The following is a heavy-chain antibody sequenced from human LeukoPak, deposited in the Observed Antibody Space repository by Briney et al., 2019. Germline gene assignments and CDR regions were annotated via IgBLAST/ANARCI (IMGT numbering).Heavy chain of an antibody. CDR3: ARSAGYSSSWYWADY. D-gene: IGHD6-13*01. V-gene: IGHV3-7*01. CDR2: IKQDGSEK. J-gene: IGHJ4*02. Sequence: GGSLRLSCAASGFTFSSYWMSWVRQAPGKGLEWVANIKQDGSEKYYVDPVKGRFTISRDNAKNSLYLQMNSLRAEDTAVYYCARSAGYSSSWYWADYWGQGTLVTVSS. CDR1: GFTFSSYW.